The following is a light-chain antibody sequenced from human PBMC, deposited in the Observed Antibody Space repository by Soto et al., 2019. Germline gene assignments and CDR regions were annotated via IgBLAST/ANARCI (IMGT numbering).Light chain of an antibody. J-gene: IGLJ1*01. CDR2: GVA. CDR1: SSDVGGYNY. CDR3: SSYAGSNNFV. Sequence: QSALTQHPSASGSPGQSVTISCTGTSSDVGGYNYVSWFQQHPGKAPKVIIYGVANRPSGVPDRFSGSKSGNTASLTVSGLQAEDEADYYCSSYAGSNNFVFGTGTKVTVL. V-gene: IGLV2-8*01.